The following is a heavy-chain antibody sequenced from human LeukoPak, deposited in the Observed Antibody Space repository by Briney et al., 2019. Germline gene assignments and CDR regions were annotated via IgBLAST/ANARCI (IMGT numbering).Heavy chain of an antibody. CDR2: IWYDGSNK. V-gene: IGHV3-33*01. J-gene: IGHJ4*02. CDR3: SREKNEEWLRLFDY. Sequence: PGRSLRLSCAASGFTFSSYGMHGVRQAPGKGLEWVAVIWYDGSNKYYADSVKGRFTISRDNSKNTLYLQMNSLRAEDTAVYYCSREKNEEWLRLFDYWGQGTLVTVSS. CDR1: GFTFSSYG. D-gene: IGHD5-12*01.